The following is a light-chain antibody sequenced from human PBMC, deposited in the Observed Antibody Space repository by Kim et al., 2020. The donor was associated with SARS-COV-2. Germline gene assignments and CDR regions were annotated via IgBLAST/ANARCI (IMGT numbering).Light chain of an antibody. V-gene: IGLV1-44*01. CDR1: SSTMGRNF. Sequence: GDTVPISWSGSSSTMGRNFVNWCQRLPGTAPKLLMFRDDERPSGVPDRFSGSKSGTSASLAISGLQSEDEADYDCASWEERPNGYVLGTGTKVTVL. CDR3: ASWEERPNGYV. CDR2: RDD. J-gene: IGLJ1*01.